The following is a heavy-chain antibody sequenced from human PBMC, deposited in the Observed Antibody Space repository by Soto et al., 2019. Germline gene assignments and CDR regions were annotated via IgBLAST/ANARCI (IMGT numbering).Heavy chain of an antibody. J-gene: IGHJ4*02. CDR3: ARGKWAGAATPIEY. CDR2: IYSGGST. CDR1: GFTVSSNY. V-gene: IGHV3-53*01. D-gene: IGHD2-15*01. Sequence: EVQLVESGGGLIRPGGSLRLSCAASGFTVSSNYMSWVRQAPGKGLEWVSVIYSGGSTYYADSVKGRFTISRDNSKNTLSLQMNSLRAEDTAVYYCARGKWAGAATPIEYWGQGTLVTVSS.